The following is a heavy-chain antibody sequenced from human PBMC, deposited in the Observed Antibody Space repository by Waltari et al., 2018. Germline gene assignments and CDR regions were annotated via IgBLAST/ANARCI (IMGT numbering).Heavy chain of an antibody. D-gene: IGHD1-26*01. CDR1: GFTFSSYA. V-gene: IGHV3-30-3*01. J-gene: IGHJ6*02. Sequence: QVQLVESGGGVVQPGRSLRLSCAASGFTFSSYAMHWVRQAPGKGLEWVAVISYDGSNKYYADSVKGRFTISRDNSKNTLYLQMNSLRAEDTAVYYCARGANEGATSSYYGMDVWGQGTTVTVSS. CDR2: ISYDGSNK. CDR3: ARGANEGATSSYYGMDV.